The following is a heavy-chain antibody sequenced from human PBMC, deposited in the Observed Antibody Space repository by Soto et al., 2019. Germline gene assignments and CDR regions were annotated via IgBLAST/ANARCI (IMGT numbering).Heavy chain of an antibody. CDR3: ARESEDLTSNFDY. Sequence: PGGSLRLSCAASGLTFNRYWMHWVRHAPGEGLVWVSHINTDGSNTNYADSVKGRFTISRDNAKNSLYLEMNSLRAEDTAVYYCARESEDLTSNFDYWGQGTLVTVS. CDR2: INTDGSNT. V-gene: IGHV3-74*01. CDR1: GLTFNRYW. J-gene: IGHJ4*02.